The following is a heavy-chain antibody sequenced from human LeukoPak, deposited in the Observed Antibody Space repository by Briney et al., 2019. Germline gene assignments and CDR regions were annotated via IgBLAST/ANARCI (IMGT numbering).Heavy chain of an antibody. CDR3: ARRSLSNYYGSGSPDY. J-gene: IGHJ4*02. D-gene: IGHD3-10*01. V-gene: IGHV1-18*01. CDR1: GYTFTSYG. Sequence: ASVKVSCKASGYTFTSYGINWVRQAPGQGLEWMGWISAYNCNTNYAQKFQGRVTMTTDTSTSTAYMELRSLRSDDTAVYYCARRSLSNYYGSGSPDYWGQGTLVTVSS. CDR2: ISAYNCNT.